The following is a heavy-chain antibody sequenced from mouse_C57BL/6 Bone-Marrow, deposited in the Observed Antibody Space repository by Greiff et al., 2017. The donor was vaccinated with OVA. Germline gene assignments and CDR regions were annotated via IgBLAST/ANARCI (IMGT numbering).Heavy chain of an antibody. CDR3: ARQGGNYDWYFDV. Sequence: EVQGVESGGDLVKPGGSLKLSCAASGFTFSSYGMSWVRQTPDKRLEWVATISSGGSYTYYPDSVKGRFTLSRDNAKNTLYLQMSSLKSEDTAMYYCARQGGNYDWYFDVWGTGTTVTVSS. CDR2: ISSGGSYT. CDR1: GFTFSSYG. V-gene: IGHV5-6*01. D-gene: IGHD2-1*01. J-gene: IGHJ1*03.